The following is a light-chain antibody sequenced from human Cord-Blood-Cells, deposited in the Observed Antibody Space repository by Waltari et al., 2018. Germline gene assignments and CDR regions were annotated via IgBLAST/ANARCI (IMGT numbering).Light chain of an antibody. CDR3: SSYAGSNNFEV. CDR2: EVS. Sequence: QSALTHPPSARCSAGRSVPSPCAWTPSDVGGYNYVSWYQQHPGKAPKLMIYEVSKRPSGVPDRFSGSKSGNTASLTVSGLQAEDEADYYCSSYAGSNNFEVFGGGTKLTVL. J-gene: IGLJ3*02. V-gene: IGLV2-8*01. CDR1: PSDVGGYNY.